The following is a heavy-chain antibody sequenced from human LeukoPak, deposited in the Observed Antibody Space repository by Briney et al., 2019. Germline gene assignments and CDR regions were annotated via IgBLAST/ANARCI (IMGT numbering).Heavy chain of an antibody. V-gene: IGHV3-23*01. CDR2: ISGSGGST. J-gene: IGHJ4*02. Sequence: GGSLRLSCAASGFTFRSYAMSWVRQAPGKGLEWVSAISGSGGSTYYADSVKGRFTISRDYSKNTLYLQMNSLRAEDTAVYYCAHIVLWCRELMPAEFDYWGQGTLVTVSS. D-gene: IGHD3-10*01. CDR3: AHIVLWCRELMPAEFDY. CDR1: GFTFRSYA.